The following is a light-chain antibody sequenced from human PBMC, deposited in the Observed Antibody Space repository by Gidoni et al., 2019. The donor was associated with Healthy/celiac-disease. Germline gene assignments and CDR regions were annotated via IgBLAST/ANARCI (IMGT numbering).Light chain of an antibody. CDR1: SRDVGGYNY. CDR3: CSYAGSYTLV. Sequence: SSPTQPPPVSRSPGQAVPISCTGTSRDVGGYNYVSWYQQHPGKAPKLMIYDVSKRPSGVPDRFSGSKSGNTASLTISGLQAEDEADYYCCSYAGSYTLVFGGGTKLTVL. CDR2: DVS. J-gene: IGLJ2*01. V-gene: IGLV2-11*01.